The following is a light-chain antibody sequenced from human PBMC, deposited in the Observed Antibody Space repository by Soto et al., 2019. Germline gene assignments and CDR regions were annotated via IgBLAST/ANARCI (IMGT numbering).Light chain of an antibody. CDR3: QQYGYLSWT. CDR1: QSVGSD. Sequence: ERVMTQSPATLSVSPGERATVSCRASQSVGSDLAWYQQKPGQAPRLVIYDIFTRATGIPDRFSGSGSGTDFTLTISRLEPEDFAVYYCQQYGYLSWTFGQGTKVDI. J-gene: IGKJ1*01. V-gene: IGKV3-20*01. CDR2: DIF.